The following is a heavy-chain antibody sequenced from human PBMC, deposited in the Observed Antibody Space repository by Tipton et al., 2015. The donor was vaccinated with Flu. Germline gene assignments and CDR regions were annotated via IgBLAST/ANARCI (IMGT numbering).Heavy chain of an antibody. J-gene: IGHJ3*01. D-gene: IGHD3-3*01. CDR1: GGSISSGGYH. CDR3: ARGRGVVRSAGFDD. CDR2: IPYSGST. Sequence: TLSLTCSVSGGSISSGGYHWSWIRQHPGKGLEWIGCIPYSGSTYYKPSLKRRVTISVDTSKNQFSLKLTSVTAADTAVYYCARGRGVVRSAGFDDWGQGTKVTVSS. V-gene: IGHV4-31*03.